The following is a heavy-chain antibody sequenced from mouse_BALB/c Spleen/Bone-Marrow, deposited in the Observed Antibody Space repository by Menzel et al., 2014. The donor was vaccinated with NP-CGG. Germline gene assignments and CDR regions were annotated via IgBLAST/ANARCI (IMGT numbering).Heavy chain of an antibody. V-gene: IGHV1-14*01. J-gene: IGHJ3*01. CDR1: GYTFTSYV. CDR3: ARGGYGSWFAY. CDR2: INPYNDGT. D-gene: IGHD2-2*01. Sequence: PGPELVKPGASVKMSCKASGYTFTSYVMHWVKQKPGQGLEWIGYINPYNDGTKYNEKFKGKATLTSDKSSSTAYMELSSLTSEDSAVYYCARGGYGSWFAYWGQGTLVTVSA.